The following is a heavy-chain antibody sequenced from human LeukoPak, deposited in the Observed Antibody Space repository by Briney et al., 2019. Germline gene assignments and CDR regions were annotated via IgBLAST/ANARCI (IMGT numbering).Heavy chain of an antibody. CDR3: ARADYYGSGGVGFDP. J-gene: IGHJ5*02. CDR1: GGSISSYY. CDR2: IYTSGST. V-gene: IGHV4-4*09. Sequence: SETLSLTCTVSGGSISSYYWSWIRQPPGKGLEWIGYIYTSGSTNYNPSLKSRVTISVDTSKNQFSLKLSSVTAADTAVYYCARADYYGSGGVGFDPWGQGTLVTVSS. D-gene: IGHD3-10*01.